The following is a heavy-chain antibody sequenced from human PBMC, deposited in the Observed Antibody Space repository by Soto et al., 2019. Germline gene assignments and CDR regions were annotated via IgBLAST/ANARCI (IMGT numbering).Heavy chain of an antibody. CDR1: GYTFTSYY. Sequence: QVQLVQSGAEVKKPGASVKVSCKASGYTFTSYYMQRVRQAPGQGLEWMGIINPSGGSTSYAQKSQGRVTMTRDTSTSTVYMELSSLRSEDTAVYYCARDRGGYYYGMDVWGQGTTVTVSS. D-gene: IGHD3-10*01. V-gene: IGHV1-46*03. J-gene: IGHJ6*02. CDR3: ARDRGGYYYGMDV. CDR2: INPSGGST.